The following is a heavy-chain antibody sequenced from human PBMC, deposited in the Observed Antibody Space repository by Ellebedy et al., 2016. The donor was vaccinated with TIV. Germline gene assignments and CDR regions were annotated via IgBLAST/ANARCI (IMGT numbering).Heavy chain of an antibody. CDR3: ASSPYGDYGIGY. CDR2: IFHNGST. J-gene: IGHJ4*02. CDR1: GGSFTSYY. D-gene: IGHD4-17*01. V-gene: IGHV4-59*01. Sequence: SETLSLXXTVSGGSFTSYYWSWIRQPPGKGLEWIGYIFHNGSTNYNPSLKSRVTISVDTSKTQFSLKLSSMTTADTGVYYCASSPYGDYGIGYWGQGTLVTVSS.